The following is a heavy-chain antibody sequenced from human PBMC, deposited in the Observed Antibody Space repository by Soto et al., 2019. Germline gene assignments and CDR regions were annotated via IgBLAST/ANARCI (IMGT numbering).Heavy chain of an antibody. V-gene: IGHV1-69*01. CDR3: ARPIRHYDSSGYSLPLGY. D-gene: IGHD3-22*01. Sequence: QVQLVQSGAEVKKPGSSVKVSCKASGGTFGSYAISWVRQAPGQGLEWMGGIIPIFGTANYAQKFQGRVTITADESTSTAYMELSSLRSEDTAVYYCARPIRHYDSSGYSLPLGYWGQGTLVTVSS. CDR2: IIPIFGTA. CDR1: GGTFGSYA. J-gene: IGHJ4*02.